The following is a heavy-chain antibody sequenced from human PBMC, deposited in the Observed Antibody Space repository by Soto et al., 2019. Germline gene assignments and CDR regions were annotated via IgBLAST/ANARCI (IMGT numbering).Heavy chain of an antibody. CDR2: TYYRSKWYH. CDR1: GDFVSTNRGV. Sequence: SQTLSLTCAISGDFVSTNRGVWNWFRQSPSRGLEWLGRTYYRSKWYHEYAVSVQSRLTINPDTSKNQFSLQLNSVTPEDTAVYYCARGYCIDNNCELGPGFDFWGQGTLVTVSS. D-gene: IGHD2-15*01. V-gene: IGHV6-1*01. CDR3: ARGYCIDNNCELGPGFDF. J-gene: IGHJ4*02.